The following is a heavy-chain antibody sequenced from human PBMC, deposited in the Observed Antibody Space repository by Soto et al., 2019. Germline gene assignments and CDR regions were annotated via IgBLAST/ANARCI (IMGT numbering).Heavy chain of an antibody. CDR3: ATDTLFELEKHSYGMAF. CDR2: FDPEDGET. D-gene: IGHD6-6*01. CDR1: GYTLTELS. J-gene: IGHJ6*02. Sequence: ASVKVSCKVSGYTLTELSIHWVRQAPGKGLEWMGGFDPEDGETIYAQKFQGRVTMTEDTSTDTAYMELSSLRSDDTAVYYCATDTLFELEKHSYGMAFWGPATMVTVSS. V-gene: IGHV1-24*01.